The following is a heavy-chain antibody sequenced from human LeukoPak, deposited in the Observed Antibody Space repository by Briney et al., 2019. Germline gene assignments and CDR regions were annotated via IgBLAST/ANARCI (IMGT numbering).Heavy chain of an antibody. CDR1: GFTFSSYS. Sequence: GGSLRLSCAASGFTFSSYSMNWVRQAPGKGLEWVSSISSSSSYIYYADSVKGRFTISRDNAKNSLYLQMNSLRAEDTAVYYCARVMITFGGVIYYFDYWGPGTLVTVSS. J-gene: IGHJ4*02. CDR2: ISSSSSYI. V-gene: IGHV3-21*01. D-gene: IGHD3-16*02. CDR3: ARVMITFGGVIYYFDY.